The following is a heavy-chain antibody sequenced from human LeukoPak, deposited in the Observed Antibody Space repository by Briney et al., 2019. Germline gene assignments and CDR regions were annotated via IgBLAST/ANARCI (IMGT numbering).Heavy chain of an antibody. Sequence: GGSLRLSCAASGFTFSSYWMSWVRQAPGKGLEWVANIKQDGSEKYYADSVKGRFTISRDNAKNSLYLQMNSLRAEDTAVYYCARLVFRATGINWFDPWGQGTLVTVSS. V-gene: IGHV3-7*01. CDR3: ARLVFRATGINWFDP. J-gene: IGHJ5*02. D-gene: IGHD1-26*01. CDR2: IKQDGSEK. CDR1: GFTFSSYW.